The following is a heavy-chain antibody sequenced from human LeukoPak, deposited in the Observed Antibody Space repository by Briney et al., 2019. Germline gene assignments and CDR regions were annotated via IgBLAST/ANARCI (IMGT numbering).Heavy chain of an antibody. CDR3: LREISGYSAY. J-gene: IGHJ4*02. D-gene: IGHD3-22*01. CDR1: VYTFTVYY. Sequence: GASVTVSLTCSVYTFTVYYMRWVRRAPGQGPEWVGWINAKSGDTKYTQKFQGRDTLTRDTVNSTDYMELRRLRSGDTAVYLFLREISGYSAYWGQGTLVTVSS. V-gene: IGHV1-2*02. CDR2: INAKSGDT.